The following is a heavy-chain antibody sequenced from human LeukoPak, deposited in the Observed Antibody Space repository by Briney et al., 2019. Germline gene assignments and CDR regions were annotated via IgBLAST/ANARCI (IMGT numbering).Heavy chain of an antibody. CDR3: AREPYLDDY. Sequence: GRSLRLSCAASGFTFNYHAMHWVRQAPGKGLEWVALMSYDGNNKYYADSVKGRFTISRDNAKNSLYLQMNSLRAEDTAVYYCAREPYLDDYWGQGTLVTVSS. CDR1: GFTFNYHA. D-gene: IGHD2-2*02. V-gene: IGHV3-30-3*01. CDR2: MSYDGNNK. J-gene: IGHJ4*02.